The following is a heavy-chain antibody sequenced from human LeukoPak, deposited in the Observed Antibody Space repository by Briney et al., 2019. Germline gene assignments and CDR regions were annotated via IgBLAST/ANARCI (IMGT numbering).Heavy chain of an antibody. V-gene: IGHV4-59*12. CDR3: ARYNWNYVDNWFDP. D-gene: IGHD1-7*01. Sequence: PSETLSLTCTVSGVSISSYYWSWIRQPPGKGLEWIGYIYYSGSTNYNPSLKSRVTISVDTSKNQFSLKLSSVTAADTAVYYCARYNWNYVDNWFDPWGQGTLVAVSS. CDR1: GVSISSYY. CDR2: IYYSGST. J-gene: IGHJ5*02.